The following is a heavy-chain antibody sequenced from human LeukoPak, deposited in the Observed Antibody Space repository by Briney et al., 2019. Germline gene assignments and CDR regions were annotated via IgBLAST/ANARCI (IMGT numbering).Heavy chain of an antibody. Sequence: KPSETLSLTCTVSGGSISSSSYYWGWIRQPPGKGLEWIGSIYYSGSTYYNPSLKSRVTISVDTSKNQFSLKLSSVTAADTAVYYCARDEVREYYFDYWGQGTLVTVSS. CDR1: GGSISSSSYY. V-gene: IGHV4-39*07. CDR2: IYYSGST. D-gene: IGHD3-10*01. J-gene: IGHJ4*02. CDR3: ARDEVREYYFDY.